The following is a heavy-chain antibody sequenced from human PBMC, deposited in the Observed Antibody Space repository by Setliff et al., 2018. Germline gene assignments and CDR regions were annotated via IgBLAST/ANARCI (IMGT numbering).Heavy chain of an antibody. V-gene: IGHV3-7*01. Sequence: GGSLRLSCAGSGFTFNTYWMTWVRQAPGKGLEWVASITHDGSSTTYEDSVKGRFTISRDNAKNTLYLQMNSLRAEDTAVYYCAKDMGGITMVRGVIIGTISYYYYGMDVWGQGTTVTVSS. CDR1: GFTFNTYW. D-gene: IGHD3-10*01. J-gene: IGHJ6*02. CDR3: AKDMGGITMVRGVIIGTISYYYYGMDV. CDR2: ITHDGSST.